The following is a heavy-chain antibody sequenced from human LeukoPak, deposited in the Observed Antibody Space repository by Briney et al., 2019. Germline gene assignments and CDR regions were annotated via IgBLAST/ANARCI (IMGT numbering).Heavy chain of an antibody. CDR3: ARDLENRITMVRGVLDC. V-gene: IGHV1-18*01. CDR2: ISAYNGNT. D-gene: IGHD3-10*01. J-gene: IGHJ4*02. CDR1: GYTFTSYG. Sequence: ASVKVSCKASGYTFTSYGISWVRQAPGQGLEWMGWISAYNGNTNYAQKLQGRVTMTTDTSTSTAYMELRSLRSDDTAVYYCARDLENRITMVRGVLDCWGQGTLVTVSS.